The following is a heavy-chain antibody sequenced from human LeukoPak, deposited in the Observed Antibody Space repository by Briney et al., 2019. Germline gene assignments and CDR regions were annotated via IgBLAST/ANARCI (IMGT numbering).Heavy chain of an antibody. J-gene: IGHJ6*02. CDR1: GFTFSSYA. V-gene: IGHV3-30*04. Sequence: GRSLRLSCAASGFTFSSYAMHWVRQAPGKGLEWVAVISYDGSNKYYADSVKGRFTISRDNSKNTLYLQMNSLRAEDTAVYYCARDRAIFHYYYGMDVWGQGTTVTVSS. CDR3: ARDRAIFHYYYGMDV. D-gene: IGHD3-9*01. CDR2: ISYDGSNK.